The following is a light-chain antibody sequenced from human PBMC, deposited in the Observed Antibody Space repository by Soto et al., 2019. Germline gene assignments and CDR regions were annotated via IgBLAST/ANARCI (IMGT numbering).Light chain of an antibody. CDR3: QQGDSFPLT. CDR1: QGIGSW. Sequence: DIQMTQSPSSVSASVGDRVTITCRASQGIGSWLAWFQQKPGEAPSLLIYAASSLHSGVPSRFSRSGSGTDFTLTITSLQPEDFATYYCQQGDSFPLTFGGGTKVEIK. J-gene: IGKJ4*01. V-gene: IGKV1-12*01. CDR2: AAS.